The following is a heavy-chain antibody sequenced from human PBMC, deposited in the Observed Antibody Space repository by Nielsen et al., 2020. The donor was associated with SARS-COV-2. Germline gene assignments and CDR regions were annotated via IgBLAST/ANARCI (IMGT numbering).Heavy chain of an antibody. J-gene: IGHJ4*02. Sequence: WVRQAPGQGLEWMGGIIPTFGTANYAQKFQGRVTITADRSTSTAYMELSRLRSDDTAVYYCAREGVTSMIVVVMAYFDYWGQGTLVTVSS. CDR3: AREGVTSMIVVVMAYFDY. CDR2: IIPTFGTA. V-gene: IGHV1-69*06. D-gene: IGHD3-22*01.